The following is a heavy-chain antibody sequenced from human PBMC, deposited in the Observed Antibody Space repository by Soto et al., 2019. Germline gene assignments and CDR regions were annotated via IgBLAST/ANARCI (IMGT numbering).Heavy chain of an antibody. D-gene: IGHD3-22*01. CDR2: IYSTVST. CDR1: SGSISSSLYY. J-gene: IGHJ3*02. CDR3: ARLPYYDTPPVTFDI. Sequence: ASETLSLTCSVSSGSISSSLYYWGWIRQPPGKGLEWIGTIYSTVSTHYNPSPKSRVTISVDTSKNQFSLKLNSVTAADTAVYYCARLPYYDTPPVTFDIWGQGAMVTVSS. V-gene: IGHV4-39*01.